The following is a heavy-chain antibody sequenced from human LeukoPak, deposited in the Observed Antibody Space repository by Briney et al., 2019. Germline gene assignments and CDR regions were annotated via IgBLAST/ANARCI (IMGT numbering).Heavy chain of an antibody. CDR3: AKGRAVEVVAAFNY. V-gene: IGHV3-7*01. CDR1: GFTFSSYW. D-gene: IGHD2-15*01. J-gene: IGHJ4*02. CDR2: IKPDGSES. Sequence: PGGSLRLSCAASGFTFSSYWMSWVRQAPGKELEWVAIIKPDGSESYCVDSVEGRFTVSRDNTKNSLYLQMNSLRAEDTAVYYCAKGRAVEVVAAFNYWGQGTVVTVSS.